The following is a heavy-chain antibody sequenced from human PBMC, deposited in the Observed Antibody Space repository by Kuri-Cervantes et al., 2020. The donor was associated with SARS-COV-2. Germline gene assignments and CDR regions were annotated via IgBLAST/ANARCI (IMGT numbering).Heavy chain of an antibody. CDR1: GFTFSSYA. J-gene: IGHJ6*03. Sequence: GESLKISCAASGFTFSSYAMGWVRQAPGKGLEWVSAISGSGGSTYYADSVRGRFTISRDNSKNTLYLQMNSLRAEDTAVYYCAKASLVGYYYYYMDVWGKGTTVTVSS. CDR2: ISGSGGST. D-gene: IGHD1-26*01. CDR3: AKASLVGYYYYYMDV. V-gene: IGHV3-23*01.